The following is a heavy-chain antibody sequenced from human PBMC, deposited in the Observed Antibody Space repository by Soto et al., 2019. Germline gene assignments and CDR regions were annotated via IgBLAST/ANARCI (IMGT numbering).Heavy chain of an antibody. D-gene: IGHD6-13*01. V-gene: IGHV3-30*04. CDR2: LLYNGYTQ. CDR3: ARAPNVSSWPYYFDC. J-gene: IGHJ4*02. CDR1: GFTFTNFG. Sequence: QVQLVESGGGVVQPGRSLRLSCAASGFTFTNFGLHWVRQAPDKGLEWVAVLLYNGYTQYYADSVKGRFTISGDNSKNTLYLQMDSLQPEDTAVYYCARAPNVSSWPYYFDCWGLGTLVAVSS.